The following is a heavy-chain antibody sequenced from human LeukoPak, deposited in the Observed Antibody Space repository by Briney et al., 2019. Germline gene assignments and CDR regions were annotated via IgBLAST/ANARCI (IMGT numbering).Heavy chain of an antibody. Sequence: ASVTVSCKASGCTFNSYGISWVRQAPGQGLEGMGWISAYNGDTNYAQKLQGRVTMTTDTSTSTAYMELRSLRSDDTAVYYCARDRGDKFDPWGQGTLVTVSS. CDR1: GCTFNSYG. J-gene: IGHJ5*02. D-gene: IGHD2-15*01. CDR3: ARDRGDKFDP. CDR2: ISAYNGDT. V-gene: IGHV1-18*01.